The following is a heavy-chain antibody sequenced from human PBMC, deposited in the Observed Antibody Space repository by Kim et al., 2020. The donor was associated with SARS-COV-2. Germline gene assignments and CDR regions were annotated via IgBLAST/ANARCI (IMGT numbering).Heavy chain of an antibody. J-gene: IGHJ3*02. D-gene: IGHD3-10*01. CDR3: ARDSAGGSGSDAFDI. V-gene: IGHV3-30*01. Sequence: DSVECRFTISRDNSKNTLYLQMNSLRAEDTAVYYCARDSAGGSGSDAFDIWGQGTMVTVSS.